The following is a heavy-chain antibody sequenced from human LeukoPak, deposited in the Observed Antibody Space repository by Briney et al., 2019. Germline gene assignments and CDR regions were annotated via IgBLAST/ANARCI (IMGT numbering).Heavy chain of an antibody. J-gene: IGHJ4*02. CDR1: GGSFSGYY. CDR3: ARGPREYCSSTSCLLFDY. D-gene: IGHD2-2*01. Sequence: KPSETLSLTCAVYGGSFSGYYWSWIRQPPGKGLEWIGEINHSGSTNYTPSLKSRVTISVDTSKNQFSLKLSSVTAADTAVYYCARGPREYCSSTSCLLFDYWGQGTLVTVSS. V-gene: IGHV4-34*01. CDR2: INHSGST.